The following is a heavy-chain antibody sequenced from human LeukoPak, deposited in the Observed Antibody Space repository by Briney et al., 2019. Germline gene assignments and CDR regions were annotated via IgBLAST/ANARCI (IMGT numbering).Heavy chain of an antibody. J-gene: IGHJ4*02. CDR1: GYTFTGYY. CDR2: INPNSGGT. CDR3: STTSGYYSPFDY. Sequence: VASVKVSCKASGYTFTGYYIHWVRQAPGQGLEWTGWINPNSGGTNFAQRFQGRVTMTRETSISTAYMELSRLRSDDTAVYYCSTTSGYYSPFDYWGQGTLVTVSS. V-gene: IGHV1-2*02. D-gene: IGHD3-22*01.